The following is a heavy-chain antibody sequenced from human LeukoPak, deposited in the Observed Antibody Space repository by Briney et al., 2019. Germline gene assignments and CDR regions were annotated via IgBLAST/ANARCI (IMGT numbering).Heavy chain of an antibody. V-gene: IGHV4-34*01. J-gene: IGHJ4*02. CDR1: GGSFSGYY. D-gene: IGHD5-24*01. CDR3: ARGGVEMATIDFDY. CDR2: INQSGST. Sequence: PSETLSLTCAVYGGSFSGYYWSWIRQPPGKGLEWIGEINQSGSTNYNPSLKSRVTISVDMSKNQFSLKLSSVTAADTAVYYCARGGVEMATIDFDYWGQGTLVTVSS.